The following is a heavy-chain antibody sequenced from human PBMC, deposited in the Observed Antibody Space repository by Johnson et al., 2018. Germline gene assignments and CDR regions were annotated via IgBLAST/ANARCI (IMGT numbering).Heavy chain of an antibody. CDR3: ARTHYYYYMDV. Sequence: VQLVQSGGGLVQPGGSLRLSCAASGFTFSSYWMHWVRQAPGKGLVWVSRINSDGSSTSYADSVKGRFTISRDNAKNTLYLQMNRLRAGDTAVYYCARTHYYYYMDVWGKGTTVTVSS. J-gene: IGHJ6*03. V-gene: IGHV3-74*02. CDR1: GFTFSSYW. CDR2: INSDGSST.